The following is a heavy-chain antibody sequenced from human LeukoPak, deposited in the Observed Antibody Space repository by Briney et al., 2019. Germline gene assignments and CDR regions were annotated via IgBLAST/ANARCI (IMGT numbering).Heavy chain of an antibody. Sequence: GGSLRLSCAASGFTFSSYAMSWDRQAPGKGLEWISAISGSGGNTYYADSVKGRLTISRDNSKNTLFPQMNSLRVEDTAVYYCAKEDPIVSVGFDYWGQGTLVTVTS. CDR2: ISGSGGNT. V-gene: IGHV3-23*01. CDR3: AKEDPIVSVGFDY. CDR1: GFTFSSYA. D-gene: IGHD2-15*01. J-gene: IGHJ4*02.